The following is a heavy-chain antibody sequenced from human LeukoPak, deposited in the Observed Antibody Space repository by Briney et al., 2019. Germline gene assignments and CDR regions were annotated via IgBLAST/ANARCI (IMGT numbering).Heavy chain of an antibody. CDR1: GYTFTSYD. V-gene: IGHV1-8*01. CDR2: MNPNSGNT. D-gene: IGHD3-3*01. Sequence: ASVKVSCKASGYTFTSYDINWVRQATGQGLEWMGWMNPNSGNTGYAQKFQGRVTMTRNTSISTAYMALSTLRSKDTAVYYCARASIFGVANFDYWGQGTLVTVSS. J-gene: IGHJ4*02. CDR3: ARASIFGVANFDY.